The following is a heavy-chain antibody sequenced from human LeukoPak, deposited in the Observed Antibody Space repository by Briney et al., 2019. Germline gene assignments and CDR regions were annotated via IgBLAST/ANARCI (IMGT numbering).Heavy chain of an antibody. CDR1: GGSLSSSSYY. V-gene: IGHV4-39*07. J-gene: IGHJ4*02. CDR3: ATGQDYYDSSGYFDY. D-gene: IGHD3-22*01. Sequence: PSETLSLTCTVSGGSLSSSSYYWGWLRQPPGKGLEWIGSIYYSGSTNYNPSLKSRVTISVDTSKNQFSLKLSSVTAADTAVYYCATGQDYYDSSGYFDYWGQGTLVTVSS. CDR2: IYYSGST.